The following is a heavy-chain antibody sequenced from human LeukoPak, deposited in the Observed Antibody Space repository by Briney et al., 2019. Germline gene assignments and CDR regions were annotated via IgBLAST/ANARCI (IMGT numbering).Heavy chain of an antibody. D-gene: IGHD5-24*01. J-gene: IGHJ4*02. V-gene: IGHV3-21*04. Sequence: GGSLRLSCAASGFTFSSYSMNWVRQAPGKGLEWVSSISSSSSYIYYADSVKGRFTISRDNSKNTLYLQMNSLRAEDTAVYYCASRPLGEMATVWGQGTLVTVSS. CDR1: GFTFSSYS. CDR3: ASRPLGEMATV. CDR2: ISSSSSYI.